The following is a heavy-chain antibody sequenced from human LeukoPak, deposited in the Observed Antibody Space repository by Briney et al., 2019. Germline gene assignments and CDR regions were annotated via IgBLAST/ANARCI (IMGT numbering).Heavy chain of an antibody. Sequence: GRSLRLSCAASGFTFSSYAMHWVRQAPGKGLEWVAVISYDGSNKYYADSVKGRFTISRDNSKNTLYLQMNSLRAEDTAVYYCARDQYCRSTSCSPPSYYYGMDVWGKGTTVTVSS. CDR3: ARDQYCRSTSCSPPSYYYGMDV. V-gene: IGHV3-30*04. CDR1: GFTFSSYA. D-gene: IGHD2-2*01. CDR2: ISYDGSNK. J-gene: IGHJ6*04.